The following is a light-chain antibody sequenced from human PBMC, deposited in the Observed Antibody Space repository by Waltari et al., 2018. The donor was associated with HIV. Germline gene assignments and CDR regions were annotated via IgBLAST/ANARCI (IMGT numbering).Light chain of an antibody. CDR1: SLRRYL. V-gene: IGLV3-19*01. J-gene: IGLJ2*01. Sequence: SSELTQDPSVSVALGHTVRITCQGDSLRRYLASWYQQKSGQAPVVVFFGRNNRPSGIPDRFSGSSSGNPASLTITGAQAEDEADYYCHSRDSSGYHVVFGGGTKVTVL. CDR2: GRN. CDR3: HSRDSSGYHVV.